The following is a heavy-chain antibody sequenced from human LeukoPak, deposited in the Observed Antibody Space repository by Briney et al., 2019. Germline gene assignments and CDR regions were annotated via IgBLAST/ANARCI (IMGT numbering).Heavy chain of an antibody. D-gene: IGHD5-18*01. CDR1: GGSISSYY. CDR3: ARVRDVDTVYYYYYMDV. J-gene: IGHJ6*03. Sequence: SETLSLTCTVSGGSISSYYWSWLRQPPGKGLEWIGYIYYSGSTNYNPSLKSRVTISVDTSKNQFSLKLSSVTAADTAVYYCARVRDVDTVYYYYYMDVWGKGTTVTVSS. V-gene: IGHV4-59*01. CDR2: IYYSGST.